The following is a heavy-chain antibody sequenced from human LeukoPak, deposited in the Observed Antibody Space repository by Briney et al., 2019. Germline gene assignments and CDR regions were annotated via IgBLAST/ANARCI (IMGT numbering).Heavy chain of an antibody. Sequence: GGSLRLSCAASGFIFSTYGMHWVRQAPGKGLEWVAVMSYDGSTKYYAGSVKGRFTISRDNSNNMLYLQMNSLRAEDTAVYYCAKDSGELLYGDAFDIWGQGTRVAVSS. V-gene: IGHV3-30*18. CDR2: MSYDGSTK. J-gene: IGHJ3*02. CDR3: AKDSGELLYGDAFDI. D-gene: IGHD3-10*01. CDR1: GFIFSTYG.